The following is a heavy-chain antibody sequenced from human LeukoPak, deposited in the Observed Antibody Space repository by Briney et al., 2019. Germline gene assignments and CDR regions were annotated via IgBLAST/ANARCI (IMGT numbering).Heavy chain of an antibody. D-gene: IGHD6-13*01. CDR2: ISSSGSTI. CDR3: ARVVSSSWYFDY. Sequence: GGSLRLSCAASGFTFSDYYMSWIRQAPGKGLEWVSYISSSGSTIYYADSVKGRFTISRDNAKNSPYLQMNSLRAEDTAVYYCARVVSSSWYFDYWGQGTLVTVSS. V-gene: IGHV3-11*01. J-gene: IGHJ4*02. CDR1: GFTFSDYY.